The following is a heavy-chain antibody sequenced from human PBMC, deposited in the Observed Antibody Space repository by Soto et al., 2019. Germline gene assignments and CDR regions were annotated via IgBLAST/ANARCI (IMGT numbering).Heavy chain of an antibody. J-gene: IGHJ4*02. CDR1: GLGFADNK. Sequence: NPGGSLRLSCAASGLGFADNKMTWIRQAPGKGLEWVGRIQKTADGGATDYAAPVKGRFTISRDDSKNTLYLQMNSLKTEDTAVYYCTTRTDWGQGTLVTVSS. V-gene: IGHV3-15*01. CDR2: IQKTADGGAT. CDR3: TTRTD.